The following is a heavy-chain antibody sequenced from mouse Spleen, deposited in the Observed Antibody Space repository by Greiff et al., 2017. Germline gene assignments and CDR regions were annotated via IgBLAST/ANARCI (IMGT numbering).Heavy chain of an antibody. D-gene: IGHD2-3*01. CDR3: ARPSDGYSFAY. J-gene: IGHJ3*01. CDR1: GFTFSSYT. Sequence: EVKLMESGGGLVKPGGSLKLSCAASGFTFSSYTMSWVRQTPEKRLEWVATISGGGGNTYYPDSVKGRFTISRDNAKNTLYLQMSSLRSEDTALYYCARPSDGYSFAYWGQGTLVTVSA. V-gene: IGHV5-9*01. CDR2: ISGGGGNT.